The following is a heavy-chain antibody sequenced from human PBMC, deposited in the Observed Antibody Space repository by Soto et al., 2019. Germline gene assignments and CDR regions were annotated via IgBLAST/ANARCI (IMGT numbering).Heavy chain of an antibody. J-gene: IGHJ5*02. CDR2: ISAYTDTP. CDR3: ARVIPGVEAWFDP. CDR1: GYTFTNFG. D-gene: IGHD2-2*01. V-gene: IGHV1-18*01. Sequence: GASVKVSCKASGYTFTNFGVTWVRRAPGQGLEWMGWISAYTDTPNYAQKFQGRVTMTIDTSTSTAYMDLRSLTSDDTAVYYCARVIPGVEAWFDPRGKGTLVTVSS.